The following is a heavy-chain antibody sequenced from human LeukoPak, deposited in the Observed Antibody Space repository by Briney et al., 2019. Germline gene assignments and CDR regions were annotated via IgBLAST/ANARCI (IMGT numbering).Heavy chain of an antibody. CDR2: IHYSGST. CDR1: GGSISSSSYY. V-gene: IGHV4-39*01. J-gene: IGHJ5*02. Sequence: SETLSLTCTVSGGSISSSSYYWGWIRQPPGKGLEWIGSIHYSGSTYYNPSLKSRVTISVDTSKNQFSLKLSSVTAADTAVYYCARGVTRYDFWSGYYVGWFDPWGQGTLVTVSS. D-gene: IGHD3-3*01. CDR3: ARGVTRYDFWSGYYVGWFDP.